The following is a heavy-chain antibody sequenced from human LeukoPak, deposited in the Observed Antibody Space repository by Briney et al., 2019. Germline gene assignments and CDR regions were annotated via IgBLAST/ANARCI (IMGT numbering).Heavy chain of an antibody. V-gene: IGHV1-8*01. J-gene: IGHJ5*02. CDR1: GYTFTSYD. Sequence: GASVKVSCKASGYTFTSYDINWVRQATGQGVEWMGWMNPNRGNTGYAQKLQGRVTITRNNSISTAYMELSSLRSEDTAVYYCARGPPPYYDILTGYYKSDNWFDPWGQGTLVTVSS. D-gene: IGHD3-9*01. CDR2: MNPNRGNT. CDR3: ARGPPPYYDILTGYYKSDNWFDP.